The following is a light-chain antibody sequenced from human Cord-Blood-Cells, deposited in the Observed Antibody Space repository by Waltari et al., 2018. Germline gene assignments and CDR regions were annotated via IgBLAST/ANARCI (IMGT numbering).Light chain of an antibody. CDR2: WAA. Sequence: DIMMTQSPDSLAVSLGERATINCKSSQSVLYSSNNKNYFAWYQQKPGQPPKLLIYWAATRESGVPDRFSGSGSGTDFTLTISSLQAEDVAVYYCQQYYSTLWTFGQGTKVEIK. V-gene: IGKV4-1*01. J-gene: IGKJ1*01. CDR1: QSVLYSSNNKNY. CDR3: QQYYSTLWT.